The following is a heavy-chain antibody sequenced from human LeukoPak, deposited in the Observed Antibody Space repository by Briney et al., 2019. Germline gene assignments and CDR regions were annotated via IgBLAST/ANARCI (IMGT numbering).Heavy chain of an antibody. J-gene: IGHJ6*03. Sequence: PSETLSLTCAVYGGSFSGYYWSWIRQPPGKGLEWIGEINHSGSTNYNPSLKSRVTISVDTSKNQFSLKLSSVTAADTAVYYCARRRMPYSSPYTYSYYYMDVWGKGTTVTVSS. D-gene: IGHD6-6*01. CDR3: ARRRMPYSSPYTYSYYYMDV. CDR2: INHSGST. V-gene: IGHV4-34*01. CDR1: GGSFSGYY.